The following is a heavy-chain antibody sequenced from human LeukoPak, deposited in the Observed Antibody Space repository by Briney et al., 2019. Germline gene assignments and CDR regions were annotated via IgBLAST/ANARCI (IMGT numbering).Heavy chain of an antibody. CDR2: LFTGNSA. CDR3: ALDYSGSGSYYSDY. D-gene: IGHD3-10*01. J-gene: IGHJ4*02. V-gene: IGHV3-66*01. CDR1: GITVSSNF. Sequence: GGSLRLSCAASGITVSSNFMYWVRQAPGKGLQCVSALFTGNSAYYADSVKGRFTISRENPDDTLYLQKDRLRGEDTAVYYCALDYSGSGSYYSDYWGQGIQVTVSS.